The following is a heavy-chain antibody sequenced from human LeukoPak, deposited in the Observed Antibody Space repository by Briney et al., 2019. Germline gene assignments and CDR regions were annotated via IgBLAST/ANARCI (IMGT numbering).Heavy chain of an antibody. CDR1: GGTFSSYA. Sequence: GASVKVSCKASGGTFSSYAISGVRQAPGQGREGMGGVIPILGTANYPQKFQGRVTITADESTSTASMELSSLRSEDTAVYYCAREWCSGGSCYYNYWGQGTLVTVSS. CDR2: VIPILGTA. J-gene: IGHJ4*02. V-gene: IGHV1-69*13. D-gene: IGHD2-15*01. CDR3: AREWCSGGSCYYNY.